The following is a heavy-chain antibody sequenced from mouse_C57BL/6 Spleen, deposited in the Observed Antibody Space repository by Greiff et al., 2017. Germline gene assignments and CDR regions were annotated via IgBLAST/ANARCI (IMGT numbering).Heavy chain of an antibody. J-gene: IGHJ3*01. Sequence: QVQLQQPGAELVRPGSSVKLSCKASGYTFTSYWMHWVKQRPIQGLEWIGNIDPSDSETHYNQKFKDKATLTVDKSTSTAYMQLSSLTSEDSAVYYCARGDNWDQAWFAYWGQGTLVTVSA. D-gene: IGHD4-1*02. CDR2: IDPSDSET. V-gene: IGHV1-52*01. CDR1: GYTFTSYW. CDR3: ARGDNWDQAWFAY.